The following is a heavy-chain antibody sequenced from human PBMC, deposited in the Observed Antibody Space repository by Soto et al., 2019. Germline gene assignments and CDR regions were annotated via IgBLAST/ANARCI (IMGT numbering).Heavy chain of an antibody. V-gene: IGHV4-4*02. CDR3: ARDLTYYDSSGYYSPYFDY. Sequence: SETLSLTCAVSGGSISSSNWWSWVRQPPGKELEWIGEIYHSGSTNYNPSLKSRVTISVDKSKNQFSLKLSSVTAADTAVYYCARDLTYYDSSGYYSPYFDYWGQGTLVTVSS. D-gene: IGHD3-22*01. CDR2: IYHSGST. CDR1: GGSISSSNW. J-gene: IGHJ4*02.